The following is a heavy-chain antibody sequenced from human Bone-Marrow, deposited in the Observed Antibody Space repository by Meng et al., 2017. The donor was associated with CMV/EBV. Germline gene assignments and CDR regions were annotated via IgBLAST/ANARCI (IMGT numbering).Heavy chain of an antibody. CDR3: TTIFHYDFWSGYYKGRGY. CDR1: GFTFGDYA. V-gene: IGHV3-49*04. CDR2: IRSKAYGGTT. Sequence: GSLRLSCTASGFTFGDYAMSWVRQAPGKGLEWVGFIRSKAYGGTTEYAASVKGRFTISRDDSKSIAYLQMNSLKTEDTAVYYCTTIFHYDFWSGYYKGRGYWGLGTLVTVSS. D-gene: IGHD3-3*01. J-gene: IGHJ4*02.